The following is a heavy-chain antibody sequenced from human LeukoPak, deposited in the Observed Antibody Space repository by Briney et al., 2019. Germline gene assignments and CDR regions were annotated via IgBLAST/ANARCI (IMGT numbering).Heavy chain of an antibody. J-gene: IGHJ4*02. D-gene: IGHD4-17*01. CDR3: ARDRTVNGIFDY. Sequence: SETLSLTCTVSGYSISSGYYWGWIRQPPGKGLEWIGCIYHSGSTYYNPSLKSRVTISVDTSKNQFSLKLSSVTAADTAVYYCARDRTVNGIFDYWGQGTLVTVSS. V-gene: IGHV4-38-2*02. CDR2: IYHSGST. CDR1: GYSISSGYY.